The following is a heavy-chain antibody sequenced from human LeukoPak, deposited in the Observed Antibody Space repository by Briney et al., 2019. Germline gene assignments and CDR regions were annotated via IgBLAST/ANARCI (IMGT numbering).Heavy chain of an antibody. CDR1: GFTFSSYS. Sequence: PGGSLRLSCAASGFTFSSYSMNWVRQAPGKGLEWVSYISSSSKTIYYADSVKGRFTISRDNAKNSLYLQMNSLRAEDTAVYYCTKRGYSYEADYWGQGTLVTVSS. CDR2: ISSSSKTI. V-gene: IGHV3-48*01. J-gene: IGHJ4*02. CDR3: TKRGYSYEADY. D-gene: IGHD5-18*01.